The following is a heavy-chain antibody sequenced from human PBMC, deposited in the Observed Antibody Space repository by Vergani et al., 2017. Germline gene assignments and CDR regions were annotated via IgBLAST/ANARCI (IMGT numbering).Heavy chain of an antibody. CDR1: GDSINGGDYY. CDR2: IYYSGIT. Sequence: QVQLQESGPGQVKPSQTLSLTCSVSGDSINGGDYYWGCIRQSPGKGLEWLGYIYYSGITYYSPSLRARLSMSVDTSKYQFSLKLTSVTAADTAVYYCARARGYNYSSLQWGRGTLVTVSS. CDR3: ARARGYNYSSLQ. J-gene: IGHJ4*02. D-gene: IGHD5-24*01. V-gene: IGHV4-30-4*08.